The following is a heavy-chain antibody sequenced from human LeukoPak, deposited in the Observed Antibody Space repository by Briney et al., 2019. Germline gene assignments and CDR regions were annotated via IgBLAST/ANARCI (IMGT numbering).Heavy chain of an antibody. CDR3: ARPAAAGTSAFAI. J-gene: IGHJ3*02. V-gene: IGHV4-59*01. CDR1: GGSISSYY. CDR2: IYYNGST. D-gene: IGHD6-13*01. Sequence: SETLSLTCTISGGSISSYYWSWIRQPPGKGLEWIGYIYYNGSTNYNPSLKGRVTISVDTSKNQFSLKLRYVTAADTAVYYCARPAAAGTSAFAIWGQGTMVTVSS.